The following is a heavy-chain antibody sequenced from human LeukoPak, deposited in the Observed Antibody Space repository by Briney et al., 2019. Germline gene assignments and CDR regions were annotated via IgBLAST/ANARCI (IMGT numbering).Heavy chain of an antibody. D-gene: IGHD6-13*01. Sequence: SETLSLTCSVSSGSISSYYWSWIRQPPRKGLEWIGYIYYSGSTNYNPSLKSRVTISVDTSKNQFSLKLSSVTAADTAVYYCASAEPRGIIWYPYWGQGTLVTVSS. CDR3: ASAEPRGIIWYPY. V-gene: IGHV4-59*12. J-gene: IGHJ4*02. CDR2: IYYSGST. CDR1: SGSISSYY.